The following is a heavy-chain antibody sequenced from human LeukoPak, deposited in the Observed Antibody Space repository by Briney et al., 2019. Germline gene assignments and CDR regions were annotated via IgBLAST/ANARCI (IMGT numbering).Heavy chain of an antibody. J-gene: IGHJ5*02. CDR1: GYIFANYD. D-gene: IGHD2-2*01. V-gene: IGHV1-18*01. CDR3: ARDPYHRLGPPLDL. CDR2: ISTSNGDT. Sequence: GASVKVSCKASGYIFANYDITWVRQAPGQGLEWMGRISTSNGDTNYAQSLQGRVTTTTDTFTSTVYMELRSLRSDDTAVYYCARDPYHRLGPPLDLWGQGTLVTVSS.